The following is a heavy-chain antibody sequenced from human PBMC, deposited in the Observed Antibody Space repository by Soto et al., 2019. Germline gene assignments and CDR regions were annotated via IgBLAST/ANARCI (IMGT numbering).Heavy chain of an antibody. V-gene: IGHV3-48*02. Sequence: EVQLVESGGGLVQPGGSLRLSCAASGFTFSSYNMNWVRQAPGKGLEWVSYISSSSSTIQYADSVKGRFTISRDNAKNSLYLQMNSLRDDDTAVYYCAREGFCSPNNFPRYGMDVWGQGGTTVTVSS. J-gene: IGHJ6*02. CDR2: ISSSSSTI. CDR1: GFTFSSYN. D-gene: IGHD2-15*01. CDR3: AREGFCSPNNFPRYGMDV.